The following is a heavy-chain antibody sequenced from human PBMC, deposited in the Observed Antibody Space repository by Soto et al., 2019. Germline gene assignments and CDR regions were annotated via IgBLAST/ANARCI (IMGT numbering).Heavy chain of an antibody. J-gene: IGHJ5*02. CDR3: ARDQLDYYDSSGYQYNWFDP. CDR2: ISAYNGNT. CDR1: GGTFSSYA. Sequence: ASVKVSCKASGGTFSSYAISWVRQAPGQGLEWMGWISAYNGNTNYAQKLQGRVTMTTDTSTSTAYMELRSLRSDDTAVYYCARDQLDYYDSSGYQYNWFDPWGQGTLVTVSS. V-gene: IGHV1-18*01. D-gene: IGHD3-22*01.